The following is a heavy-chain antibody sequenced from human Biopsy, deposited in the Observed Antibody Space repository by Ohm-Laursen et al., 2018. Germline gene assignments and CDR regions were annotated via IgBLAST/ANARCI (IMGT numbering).Heavy chain of an antibody. CDR1: GFIFSDYY. D-gene: IGHD4-17*01. CDR3: ALAAAQTVTHFDY. CDR2: INSVGTI. J-gene: IGHJ4*02. V-gene: IGHV3-11*01. Sequence: SLRLSCAASGFIFSDYYMSWIRQAPGKGLEWVSNINSVGTIYYADSVRGRFTISRDNAKDSLYLQMNSLRVDDTAVYYCALAAAQTVTHFDYWSQGTLVTVSS.